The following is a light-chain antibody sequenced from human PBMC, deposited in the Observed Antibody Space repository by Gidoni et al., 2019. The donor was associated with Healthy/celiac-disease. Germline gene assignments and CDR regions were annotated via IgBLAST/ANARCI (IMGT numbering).Light chain of an antibody. CDR1: QSVSSSY. J-gene: IGKJ1*01. V-gene: IGKV3-20*01. Sequence: ETVLTHSPGTLSLSPGERATLTCRASQSVSSSYLAWYQQKHGQAPRLLIDGASSRATGIPDRFSGSGSGTVFTLTISRLEPEDFAVYYCQQYGSSWTFGQGTKVEIK. CDR2: GAS. CDR3: QQYGSSWT.